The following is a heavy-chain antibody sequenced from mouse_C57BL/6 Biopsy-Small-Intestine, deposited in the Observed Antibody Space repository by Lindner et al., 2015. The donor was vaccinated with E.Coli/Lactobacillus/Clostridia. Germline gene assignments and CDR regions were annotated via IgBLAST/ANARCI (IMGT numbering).Heavy chain of an antibody. V-gene: IGHV1-75*01. Sequence: SVKVSCKASGGTFKDFAFSWVRQAPGHGLEWMGRFIPILRTANYAQKFQGRITVTADDSTSTAYMELSSLKSEDSALYYCATTGIYDPLDFDYWGQGTLVTVSS. J-gene: IGHJ4*01. D-gene: IGHD2-12*01. CDR1: GGTFKDFA. CDR3: ATTGIYDPLDFDY. CDR2: FIPILRTA.